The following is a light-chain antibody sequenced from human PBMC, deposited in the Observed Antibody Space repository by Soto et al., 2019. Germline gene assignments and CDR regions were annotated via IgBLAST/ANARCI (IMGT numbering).Light chain of an antibody. CDR2: EVN. V-gene: IGLV2-8*01. Sequence: QSALTQPPSASLTSGQLVAISCTVTSSDVGGYNYVSWYQQHPGKAPKLMIYEVNKRPSGVPDRFSGSKSGDTASLTVSGLQAEDEADYYCSSYAGSSNVFGTGTKVTVL. CDR1: SSDVGGYNY. CDR3: SSYAGSSNV. J-gene: IGLJ1*01.